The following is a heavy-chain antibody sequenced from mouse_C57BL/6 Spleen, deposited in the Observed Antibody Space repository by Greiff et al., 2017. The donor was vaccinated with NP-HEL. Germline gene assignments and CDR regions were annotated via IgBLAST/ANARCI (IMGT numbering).Heavy chain of an antibody. D-gene: IGHD1-1*01. Sequence: QVQLQQSGPELVKPGASVKISCKASGYAFSSSWMNWVKQRPGKGLEWIGRIYPGDGDTNYNGKFKGKATLTADKSSSADYMQRSSLTSEDSAVYCCARGDYDAYYAMDDWGQGTSVTVSS. J-gene: IGHJ4*01. CDR2: IYPGDGDT. V-gene: IGHV1-82*01. CDR1: GYAFSSSW. CDR3: ARGDYDAYYAMDD.